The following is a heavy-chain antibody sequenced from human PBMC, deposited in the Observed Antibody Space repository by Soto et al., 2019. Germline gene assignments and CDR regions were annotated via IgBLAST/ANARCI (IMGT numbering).Heavy chain of an antibody. CDR2: IYYSGST. Sequence: QVQLQESGPGLVKPSQTLSLTCTVSGGSISSGDYYWSWIRQPPGKGLEWIGYIYYSGSTYYNPSLTSRVTISVDTATKQVSLKLSSVTAEDTAVYYCARASLRGYCISNSCLRIGWFDPWGQGTLVTVSS. CDR3: ARASLRGYCISNSCLRIGWFDP. CDR1: GGSISSGDYY. V-gene: IGHV4-30-4*01. D-gene: IGHD2-2*01. J-gene: IGHJ5*02.